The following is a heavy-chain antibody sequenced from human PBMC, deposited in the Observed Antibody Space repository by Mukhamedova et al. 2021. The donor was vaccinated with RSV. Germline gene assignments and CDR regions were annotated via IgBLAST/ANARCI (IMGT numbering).Heavy chain of an antibody. V-gene: IGHV3-11*05. Sequence: APGKGLEWVSYISSSSSYTNYADSVKGRFTISRDNAKNSLYLQMNSLRAEDTAVYYCARGEARYCSGGSCETHWFDPWGQGTLVTV. CDR2: ISSSSSYT. D-gene: IGHD2-15*01. CDR3: ARGEARYCSGGSCETHWFDP. J-gene: IGHJ5*02.